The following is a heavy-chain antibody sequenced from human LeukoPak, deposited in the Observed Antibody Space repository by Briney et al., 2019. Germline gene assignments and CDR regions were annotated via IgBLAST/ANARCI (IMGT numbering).Heavy chain of an antibody. CDR2: IRKKGFGGTT. V-gene: IGHV3-49*04. CDR3: TRAYSDSTGSTLGY. D-gene: IGHD3-22*01. J-gene: IGHJ4*02. CDR1: GFTFGDYG. Sequence: GRSLRLSCTGSGFTFGDYGMSWVRQAPGKGLEWVSFIRKKGFGGTTEYAASVKGRFTISRDDSRSVAYLQMDSQKTEDTAVYYCTRAYSDSTGSTLGYWGQGTLVAVSS.